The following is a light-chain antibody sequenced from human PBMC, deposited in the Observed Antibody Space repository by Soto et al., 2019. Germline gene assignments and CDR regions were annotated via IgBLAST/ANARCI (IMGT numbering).Light chain of an antibody. V-gene: IGLV1-44*01. CDR1: SSNIGSNT. Sequence: QSVLTQPPSASGTPGQRVTVSCSGSSSNIGSNTVNWYLHLPGTAPKLLIYDNNQRPSGVPDRFSGSKSGTSASLAISGLQPEDEADYYCASRDDSLDAVVFGGGTKLTVL. CDR2: DNN. J-gene: IGLJ3*02. CDR3: ASRDDSLDAVV.